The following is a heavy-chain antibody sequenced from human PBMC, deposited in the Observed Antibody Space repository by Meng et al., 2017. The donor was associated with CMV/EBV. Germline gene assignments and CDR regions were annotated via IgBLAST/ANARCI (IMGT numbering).Heavy chain of an antibody. J-gene: IGHJ4*02. CDR3: ARVGIAAAGTSDY. CDR2: IIPIFGTA. Sequence: SVKVSCKASGGIFNSYAISWVRQAPGQGLEWMGGIIPIFGTANYAQKFQGRVTITTDESTSTAYMELSSLRSGNTAVYYCARVGIAAAGTSDYWGQGTLVTVSS. CDR1: GGIFNSYA. D-gene: IGHD6-13*01. V-gene: IGHV1-69*05.